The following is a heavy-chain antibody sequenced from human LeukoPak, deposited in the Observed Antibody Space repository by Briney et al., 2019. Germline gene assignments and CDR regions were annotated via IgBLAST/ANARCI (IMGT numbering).Heavy chain of an antibody. CDR2: IYSGGST. Sequence: SGGSLRLSCAASGFTVSSNYMSWVRQAPGKGLEWVSVIYSGGSTFYADSVKGRFTISRDNSKNTLYLQMNSLRAEDTAVYYCARCSLAFFDYWGQGTLVTVSS. CDR3: ARCSLAFFDY. D-gene: IGHD3-10*02. J-gene: IGHJ4*02. V-gene: IGHV3-66*01. CDR1: GFTVSSNY.